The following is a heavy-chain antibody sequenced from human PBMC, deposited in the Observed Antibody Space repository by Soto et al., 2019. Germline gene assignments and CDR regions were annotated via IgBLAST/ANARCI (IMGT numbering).Heavy chain of an antibody. CDR2: IYYSGST. CDR3: ARTPYSAYSGYDLGVDY. CDR1: GGSISSSSYY. J-gene: IGHJ4*02. Sequence: SETLSLTCTVSGGSISSSSYYWGWIRQPPGKGLEWIGSIYYSGSTYYNPSLKSRVTISVDTSKNQFSLKLSSVTAADTAVYYCARTPYSAYSGYDLGVDYWAQGTLVTVSS. V-gene: IGHV4-39*01. D-gene: IGHD5-12*01.